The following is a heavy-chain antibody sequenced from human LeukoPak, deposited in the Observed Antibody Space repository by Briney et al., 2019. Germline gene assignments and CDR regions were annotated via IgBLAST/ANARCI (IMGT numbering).Heavy chain of an antibody. Sequence: ASVKVSCKASGYTFTAYYIHWLRQAPGQGLEWMGWVNPFSGGTIPAQKFQDRVTMTKDTSINTAYMELSSLRSDDTAVYYCARVKDSSSWHYFDFWGQGTLVTLSS. CDR3: ARVKDSSSWHYFDF. V-gene: IGHV1-2*02. CDR1: GYTFTAYY. J-gene: IGHJ4*02. D-gene: IGHD6-13*01. CDR2: VNPFSGGT.